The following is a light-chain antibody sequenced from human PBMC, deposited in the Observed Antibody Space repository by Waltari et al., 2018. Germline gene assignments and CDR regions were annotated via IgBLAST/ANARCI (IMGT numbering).Light chain of an antibody. V-gene: IGLV1-44*01. CDR2: SNN. J-gene: IGLJ3*02. Sequence: QSVLTQPPSASGTPGQRVAISCSGTRSHIGSNSVHWYHHLPGTAPKLLTHSNNQRPSGVPDRFSGSKSGTSASLAISGLQSEDEAHYYCAAWDASLNGWVFGGGTKLTVL. CDR1: RSHIGSNS. CDR3: AAWDASLNGWV.